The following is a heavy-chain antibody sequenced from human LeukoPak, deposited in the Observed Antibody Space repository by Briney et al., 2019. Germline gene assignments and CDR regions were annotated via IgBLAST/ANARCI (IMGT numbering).Heavy chain of an antibody. CDR1: GGYISSYY. CDR3: ARDRLDFYYYYGMDV. J-gene: IGHJ6*02. Sequence: PSETLSLTCTVSGGYISSYYWSWIRQPPGKGLEWIGYIHYSGSTNYNPSLKSRVTISVDTSKNQFSLKLSSVTAADTAVYYCARDRLDFYYYYGMDVWGQGTTVTVSS. V-gene: IGHV4-59*01. CDR2: IHYSGST. D-gene: IGHD6-25*01.